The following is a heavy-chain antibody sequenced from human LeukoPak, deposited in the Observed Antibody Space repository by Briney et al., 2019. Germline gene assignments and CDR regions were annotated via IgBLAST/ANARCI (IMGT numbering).Heavy chain of an antibody. Sequence: PGGSLRLSCAASGFTFVGYAMSWVRQAPGKGLEWVSGISGSGGSTYYADSVKGRFTISRDNSKNTLYLQMNSLRAEDTAVYYCAKDCKALWTSDYWGQGTLVTVSS. CDR2: ISGSGGST. CDR1: GFTFVGYA. V-gene: IGHV3-23*01. D-gene: IGHD2/OR15-2a*01. J-gene: IGHJ4*02. CDR3: AKDCKALWTSDY.